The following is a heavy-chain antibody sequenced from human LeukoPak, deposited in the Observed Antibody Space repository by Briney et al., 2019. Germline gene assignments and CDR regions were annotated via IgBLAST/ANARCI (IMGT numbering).Heavy chain of an antibody. CDR3: AREGLNMVRGVIPKEAWGWFDP. J-gene: IGHJ5*02. D-gene: IGHD3-10*01. V-gene: IGHV4-59*12. CDR2: ISYSGST. CDR1: GGSISSYY. Sequence: SETLSLTCSVSGGSISSYYWNWIRQPPGKGLEWIGSISYSGSTNYNPSLESRVTISVDTSKNQFSLKLSSVTAADTAVYYCAREGLNMVRGVIPKEAWGWFDPWGQGTLVTVSS.